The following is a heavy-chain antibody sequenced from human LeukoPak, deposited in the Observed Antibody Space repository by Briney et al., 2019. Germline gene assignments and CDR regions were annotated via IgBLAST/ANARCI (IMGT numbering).Heavy chain of an antibody. CDR2: IYYSGST. Sequence: SETLSLTCTVSGGSISSSSYYWGWIRQPPGKGLEWIGSIYYSGSTNYNPSLKSRVTISVDTSKNHFSLKVTSMTTADTGVYYCARSLPGAIGAADFWGQGTLVTVSS. CDR3: ARSLPGAIGAADF. D-gene: IGHD6-13*01. CDR1: GGSISSSSYY. V-gene: IGHV4-39*07. J-gene: IGHJ4*02.